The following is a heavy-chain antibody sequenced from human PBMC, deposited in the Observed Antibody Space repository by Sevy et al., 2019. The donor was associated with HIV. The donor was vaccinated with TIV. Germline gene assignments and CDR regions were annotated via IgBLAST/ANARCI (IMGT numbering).Heavy chain of an antibody. J-gene: IGHJ4*02. CDR1: GFTFSNAW. D-gene: IGHD3-22*01. CDR2: IKSKIDGETT. Sequence: GGSLRLSCAVSGFTFSNAWMNWVRQAPGTGLQWVGLIKSKIDGETTDYAAPVKGRFTISRDDSKNTGYLQMNSLKTEDRAVSYCATAPGYYDSSPFDYWGPGTRVTVSS. CDR3: ATAPGYYDSSPFDY. V-gene: IGHV3-15*01.